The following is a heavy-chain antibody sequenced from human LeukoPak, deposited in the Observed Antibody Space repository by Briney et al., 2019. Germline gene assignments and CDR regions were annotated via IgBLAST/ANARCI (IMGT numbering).Heavy chain of an antibody. CDR1: GFTFSSYA. V-gene: IGHV3-23*01. Sequence: PGGSLRLSCAVSGFTFSSYAMSWVRQAPGKGLEWVSAISGSGGSTYYADSVKGRFTISRDNSKNTLYLQMHSLRAEDTAVYYCAKDGIKYSSGWYIDYWGQGTLVTVSS. CDR2: ISGSGGST. J-gene: IGHJ4*02. CDR3: AKDGIKYSSGWYIDY. D-gene: IGHD6-19*01.